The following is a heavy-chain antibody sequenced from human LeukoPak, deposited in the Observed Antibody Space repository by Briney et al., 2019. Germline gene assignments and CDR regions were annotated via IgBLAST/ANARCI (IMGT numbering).Heavy chain of an antibody. J-gene: IGHJ6*03. Sequence: GGSLRLSCAASGFTFSSYAMSWVRQAPGKGLEWVSSISYRIDTTCYADSVKGRFTISRDNSKNTLYLQMNSLRAEDTAVYYCAKDNEGYYMDVWGKGTTVTVSS. D-gene: IGHD1-1*01. CDR2: ISYRIDTT. V-gene: IGHV3-23*01. CDR3: AKDNEGYYMDV. CDR1: GFTFSSYA.